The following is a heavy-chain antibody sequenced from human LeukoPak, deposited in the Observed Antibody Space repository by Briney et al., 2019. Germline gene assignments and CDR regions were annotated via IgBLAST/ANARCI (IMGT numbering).Heavy chain of an antibody. V-gene: IGHV3-48*03. CDR3: ARFGTTVTRNY. CDR1: GFTFSSYE. D-gene: IGHD4-17*01. CDR2: ISSSGSTI. J-gene: IGHJ4*02. Sequence: GGCVSLSCAASGFTFSSYEIMWVRQAPGKGLEWVSYISSSGSTIYYSDPVTGRFTISRDNAKISPYLQMNSLRAEDTAVYYCARFGTTVTRNYWGQGTLVTVSS.